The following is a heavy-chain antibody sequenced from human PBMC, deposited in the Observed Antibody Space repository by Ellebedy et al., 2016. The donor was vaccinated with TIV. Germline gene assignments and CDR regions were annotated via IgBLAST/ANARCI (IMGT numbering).Heavy chain of an antibody. Sequence: AASVKVSCKASGGTLSSYAISWVRQAPGQGLEWMGGVIPIFGTTNYAQKFQGRVTITADESTNTAYMELSSLRSEDTAVYYCVRETGHSGYSGYDRDYWGQGTLVTVSS. V-gene: IGHV1-69*13. CDR1: GGTLSSYA. J-gene: IGHJ4*02. D-gene: IGHD5-12*01. CDR3: VRETGHSGYSGYDRDY. CDR2: VIPIFGTT.